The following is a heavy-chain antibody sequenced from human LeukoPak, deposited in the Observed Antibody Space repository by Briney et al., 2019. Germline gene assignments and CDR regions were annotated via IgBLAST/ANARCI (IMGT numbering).Heavy chain of an antibody. D-gene: IGHD6-19*01. J-gene: IGHJ4*02. CDR3: AKDKSIAVAGTSDYFDY. CDR2: ISYDGSNK. V-gene: IGHV3-30*18. Sequence: GGSLRLSCEASGFTFSGFGMHWVRQAPGKGLEWVAVISYDGSNKYYADSVKGRFIISRDNSKNTVFLHMNSLRAEDTAVYYCAKDKSIAVAGTSDYFDYWGQGTLVTVSS. CDR1: GFTFSGFG.